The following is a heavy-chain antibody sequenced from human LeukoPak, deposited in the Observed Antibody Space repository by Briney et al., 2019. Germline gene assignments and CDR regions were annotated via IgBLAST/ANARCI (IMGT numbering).Heavy chain of an antibody. V-gene: IGHV3-15*01. CDR3: TTGSSTVTTSPFHY. D-gene: IGHD4-17*01. CDR1: GISFSEAW. Sequence: GALRPSCSASGISFSEAWMNWVRQASGKGLEWVGRVKRRTDDGTEYAAPVKGRFTISRDDSKNTLFLQMNSLKTEDTAIYYCTTGSSTVTTSPFHYWGQGTLVTVSS. CDR2: VKRRTDDGT. J-gene: IGHJ4*02.